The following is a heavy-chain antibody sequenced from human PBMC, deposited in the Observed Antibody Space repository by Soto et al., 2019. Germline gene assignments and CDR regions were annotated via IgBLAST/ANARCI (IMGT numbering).Heavy chain of an antibody. Sequence: SETLSLTCTVSGGSISSYYWSWIRQPPGKGLEWIGYIYYSGSTNYNPSLKSRVTISVDTSKNQFSLKLSSVTAADTAVYYCARGPYGDYAPDYYYYYMDVWGKGTTVTVSS. D-gene: IGHD4-17*01. V-gene: IGHV4-59*01. CDR3: ARGPYGDYAPDYYYYYMDV. CDR2: IYYSGST. J-gene: IGHJ6*03. CDR1: GGSISSYY.